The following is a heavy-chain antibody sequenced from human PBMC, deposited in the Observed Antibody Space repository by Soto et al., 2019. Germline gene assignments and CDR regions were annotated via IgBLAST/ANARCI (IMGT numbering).Heavy chain of an antibody. CDR2: ISSSSSYI. J-gene: IGHJ3*02. CDR3: ANKLGLRGEEDAFDI. V-gene: IGHV3-21*01. CDR1: GFTFSSYS. Sequence: GGSLRLSCAASGFTFSSYSMNWVRQAPGKGLEWVSSISSSSSYIYYADSVKGRFTISRDNAKNSLYLQMNSLRAEDTAVYYCANKLGLRGEEDAFDIWGQGTMVTVSS. D-gene: IGHD7-27*01.